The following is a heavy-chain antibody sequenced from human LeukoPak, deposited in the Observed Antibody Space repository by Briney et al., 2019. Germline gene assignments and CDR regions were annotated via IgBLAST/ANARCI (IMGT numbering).Heavy chain of an antibody. CDR2: MNSNSGAT. Sequence: VASVKVSCKASGYTFTANYMHWVRQAPGQGLGWMGWMNSNSGATNYAQRFQGRVTMTRDTSISAAYMELRSLRYDDTAVYYCARGDGSSWYEYWGQGTMVTVSS. CDR1: GYTFTANY. V-gene: IGHV1-2*02. J-gene: IGHJ4*02. D-gene: IGHD6-13*01. CDR3: ARGDGSSWYEY.